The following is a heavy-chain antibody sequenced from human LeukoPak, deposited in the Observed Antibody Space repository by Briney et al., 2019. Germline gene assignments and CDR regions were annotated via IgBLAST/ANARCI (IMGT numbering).Heavy chain of an antibody. Sequence: GGSLRLSCAASGFTFSSYAMSWVRQAPGKGLEWVANIKQDGSEKHYVDSVSGRFTISRDNAKNTLYLQMNSLTAEDTAFYYCATNWRSGSYHDYWGQGTLVTVSS. V-gene: IGHV3-7*03. D-gene: IGHD1-26*01. J-gene: IGHJ4*02. CDR3: ATNWRSGSYHDY. CDR1: GFTFSSYA. CDR2: IKQDGSEK.